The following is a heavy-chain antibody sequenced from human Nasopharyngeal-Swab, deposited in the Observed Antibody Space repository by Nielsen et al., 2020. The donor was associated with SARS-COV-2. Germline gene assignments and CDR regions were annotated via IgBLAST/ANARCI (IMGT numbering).Heavy chain of an antibody. Sequence: ASVKVSCKASGYTFTSYGISWVRQAPGQGLEWMGWISAYNGNTNYAQKLQGRVTMTTDTSTSTAYMELRSLRSDDTAVYYCARDLRYYDSSTLAFDIWGQGTIVTVSS. D-gene: IGHD3-22*01. CDR2: ISAYNGNT. CDR3: ARDLRYYDSSTLAFDI. J-gene: IGHJ3*02. CDR1: GYTFTSYG. V-gene: IGHV1-18*01.